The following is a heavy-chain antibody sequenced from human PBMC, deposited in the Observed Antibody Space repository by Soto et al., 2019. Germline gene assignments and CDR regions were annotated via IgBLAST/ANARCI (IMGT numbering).Heavy chain of an antibody. D-gene: IGHD6-19*01. CDR1: GGSISSGGYS. Sequence: QLQLQESGSGLVKPSQTLSLTCAVSGGSISSGGYSWSWIRQPPGKGLEWIGYIYHSGSTYYNPALKSRITISVDRSKNQFSLKLSSVTAADTAVYYCARAGGLGAVAVDYWGQGTLVTVSS. J-gene: IGHJ4*02. CDR3: ARAGGLGAVAVDY. V-gene: IGHV4-30-2*01. CDR2: IYHSGST.